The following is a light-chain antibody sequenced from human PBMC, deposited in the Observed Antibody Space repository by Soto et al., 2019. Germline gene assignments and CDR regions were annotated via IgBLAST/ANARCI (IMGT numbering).Light chain of an antibody. CDR2: GAS. J-gene: IGKJ1*01. Sequence: LIPYELTMSVSRGERATRCCRASQNFGSSYLAWYQQKRGQAPRFLIYGASSRATGIPDRFSGSGSGTDFTLTMSRLDPEEIAVYYCQQSGRSPTTFGQGTKVDIK. CDR3: QQSGRSPTT. CDR1: QNFGSSY. V-gene: IGKV3-20*01.